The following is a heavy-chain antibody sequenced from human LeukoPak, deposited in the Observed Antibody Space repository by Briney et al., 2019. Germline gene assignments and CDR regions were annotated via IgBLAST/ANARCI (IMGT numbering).Heavy chain of an antibody. CDR2: ISSSSSYI. CDR3: ARVGYSYGSHFDY. Sequence: GGSLRLSCAASGFTFSDYYMSWIRQAPGKGLEWVSSISSSSSYIYYADSVKGRFTISRDNAKNSLYLQMNSLRAEDTAVYYCARVGYSYGSHFDYWGQGTLVTVSS. V-gene: IGHV3-11*06. CDR1: GFTFSDYY. J-gene: IGHJ4*02. D-gene: IGHD5-18*01.